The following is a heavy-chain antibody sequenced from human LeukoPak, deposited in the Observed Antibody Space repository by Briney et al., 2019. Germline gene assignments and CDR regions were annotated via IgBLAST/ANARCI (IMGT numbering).Heavy chain of an antibody. V-gene: IGHV1-18*01. CDR2: ISAYNGNT. D-gene: IGHD4-23*01. Sequence: GASLKASCTASLYTFTNYGITWVRQAPGQGLEWMGWISAYNGNTNYAQKLQGRVTMTTDTSTSTAYMELRSLRSDDTAVYYCARFPVSDYGGNSGVYWYFDLWGRGTLVTVSS. J-gene: IGHJ2*01. CDR3: ARFPVSDYGGNSGVYWYFDL. CDR1: LYTFTNYG.